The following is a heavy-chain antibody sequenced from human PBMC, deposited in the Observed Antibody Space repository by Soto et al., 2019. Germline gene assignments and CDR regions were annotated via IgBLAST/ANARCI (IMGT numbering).Heavy chain of an antibody. CDR1: GYTFTGYY. CDR3: ASGLAIRGVVVINAAFDI. V-gene: IGHV1-2*04. CDR2: INPNSGGT. Sequence: ASVKVSCKASGYTFTGYYMHWVRQAPGQGLEWMGWINPNSGGTNYAQKFQGWVTMTRDTSISTAYMELSRLRSDDTAVYYCASGLAIRGVVVINAAFDIWGQGTMVTVSS. J-gene: IGHJ3*02. D-gene: IGHD3-22*01.